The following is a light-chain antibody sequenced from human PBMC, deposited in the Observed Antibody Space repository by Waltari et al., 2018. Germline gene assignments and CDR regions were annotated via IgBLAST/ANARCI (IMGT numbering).Light chain of an antibody. CDR2: DVT. J-gene: IGLJ2*01. Sequence: QSALTQPRSVSGSPGQYVTISCTGTSSADGGYDYVLWYQHHPGKAPKLMICDVTKRPSGVPDRFSGSKSGNTASLTISGLQAEDEADYYCCSYAGSYTHVVFGGGTKLTVL. CDR3: CSYAGSYTHVV. V-gene: IGLV2-11*01. CDR1: SSADGGYDY.